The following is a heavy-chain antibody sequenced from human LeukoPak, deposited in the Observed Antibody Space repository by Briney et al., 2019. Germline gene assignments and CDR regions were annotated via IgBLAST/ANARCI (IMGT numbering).Heavy chain of an antibody. D-gene: IGHD6-19*01. J-gene: IGHJ4*02. V-gene: IGHV3-23*01. CDR3: AKDPAIAVAGTPDY. CDR2: ISGSGGST. CDR1: GFTFSSYA. Sequence: PGGSLRLSCAASGFTFSSYAVSWVRQAPGKGLEWVSAISGSGGSTYYADSVKGRFTISRDNSKNTLYLQMNSLRAEDTAVYYCAKDPAIAVAGTPDYWGQGTLVTVSS.